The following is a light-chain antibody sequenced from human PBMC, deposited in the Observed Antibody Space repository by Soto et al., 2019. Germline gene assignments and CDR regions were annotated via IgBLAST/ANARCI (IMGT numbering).Light chain of an antibody. Sequence: QSALTQPASVSGSPGQSITIPCTGTSSDVGGYNYVSWYQQHPGKAPKLMIYDVSNRPSGVSNRFSGSKSGNTASLTISGLQAEDEADYYCSSYRSSRTLYVFGTGTKLTV. CDR2: DVS. CDR3: SSYRSSRTLYV. CDR1: SSDVGGYNY. V-gene: IGLV2-14*03. J-gene: IGLJ1*01.